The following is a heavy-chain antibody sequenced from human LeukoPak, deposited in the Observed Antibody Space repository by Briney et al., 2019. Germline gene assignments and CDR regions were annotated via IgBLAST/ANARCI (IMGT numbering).Heavy chain of an antibody. V-gene: IGHV3-23*01. CDR2: ISGSGGST. CDR3: AKDYYDSSGRWFDP. J-gene: IGHJ5*02. D-gene: IGHD3-22*01. CDR1: RFTFSSYA. Sequence: GGSLRLSCAASRFTFSSYAMSWVRQAPGKGLEWVSAISGSGGSTYYADSVKGRFTISRDNSKNTLYLQMNSLRAEDTAVYYCAKDYYDSSGRWFDPWGQGTLVTVSS.